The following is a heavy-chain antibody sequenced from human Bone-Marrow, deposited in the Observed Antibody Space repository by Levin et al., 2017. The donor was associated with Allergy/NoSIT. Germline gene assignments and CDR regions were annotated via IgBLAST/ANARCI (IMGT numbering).Heavy chain of an antibody. J-gene: IGHJ6*02. CDR2: ISFDGSSK. Sequence: GSLKISCAASEFTFSSYGMHWVRQAPGEGLEWVAVISFDGSSKDYADSVKGRFTISRDDSKNTLYLQMNTLRAEDTAVYYCAKYRYSGSGTYSSRPMDVWGQGTTVIVSS. V-gene: IGHV3-30*18. CDR3: AKYRYSGSGTYSSRPMDV. CDR1: EFTFSSYG. D-gene: IGHD3-10*01.